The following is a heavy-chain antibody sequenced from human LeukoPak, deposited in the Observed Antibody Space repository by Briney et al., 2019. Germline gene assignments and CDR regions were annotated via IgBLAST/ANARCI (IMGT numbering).Heavy chain of an antibody. Sequence: GGSLRLSCAASGFTFSDYATNWVRQAPGKGLEWVSTFKTKYHQVYYAESVRGRFTISTDNSRNTVFLQMNSLRADDTALYYCARSVPDYTRFDYWGQGALVTVSS. D-gene: IGHD4-11*01. J-gene: IGHJ4*02. V-gene: IGHV3-23*05. CDR1: GFTFSDYA. CDR2: FKTKYHQV. CDR3: ARSVPDYTRFDY.